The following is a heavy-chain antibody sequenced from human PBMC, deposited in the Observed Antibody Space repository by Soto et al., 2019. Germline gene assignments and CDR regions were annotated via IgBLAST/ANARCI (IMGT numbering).Heavy chain of an antibody. D-gene: IGHD6-19*01. CDR1: GYSISAGGYY. V-gene: IGHV4-31*03. J-gene: IGHJ5*02. CDR3: ARMYSSGSGWFHP. Sequence: ASETLSLTCFVSGYSISAGGYYWSWIRHHPGKGLEWIGSFYSSGSIIYNPSLRSRVSISGYTSSNQFSMSLTSVTAADTARYYCARMYSSGSGWFHPWGQGTLVTVSS. CDR2: FYSSGSI.